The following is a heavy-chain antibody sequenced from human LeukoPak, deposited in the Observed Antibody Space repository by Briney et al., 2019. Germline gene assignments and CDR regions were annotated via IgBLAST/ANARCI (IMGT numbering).Heavy chain of an antibody. CDR1: GGSISSHY. J-gene: IGHJ4*02. D-gene: IGHD3-9*01. V-gene: IGHV4-59*11. CDR2: IYYSGST. Sequence: PSETLSLTCTVSGGSISSHYWSWIRQPPGKGLEWIGYIYYSGSTNYNPSLKSRVTISVDTSKNQFSLKLSSVTAADTAVYYCARARYDILTGYQNFDFDYWGQGTLVTVSS. CDR3: ARARYDILTGYQNFDFDY.